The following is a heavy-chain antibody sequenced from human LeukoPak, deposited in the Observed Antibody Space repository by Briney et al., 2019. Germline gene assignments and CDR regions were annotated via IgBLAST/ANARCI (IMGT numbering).Heavy chain of an antibody. Sequence: GRSLRLSCAASGFTFSSYAMHWVRQAPGKGLEWVAVISYDGSNKYYADSVKGRFTISRDNSKNTLYLQMNSLRAEDTAVYYCARDGGGYSYGYEPDYWGQGTLVTVSS. V-gene: IGHV3-30*04. CDR1: GFTFSSYA. CDR3: ARDGGGYSYGYEPDY. CDR2: ISYDGSNK. J-gene: IGHJ4*02. D-gene: IGHD5-18*01.